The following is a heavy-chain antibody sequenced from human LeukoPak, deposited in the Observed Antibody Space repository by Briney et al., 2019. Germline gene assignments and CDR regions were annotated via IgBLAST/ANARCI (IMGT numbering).Heavy chain of an antibody. CDR2: IYYSGNT. D-gene: IGHD5-18*01. CDR3: ARDRGYSYGYVSDY. CDR1: GGSISSGDYS. Sequence: PSQTLSLTCAVSGGSISSGDYSWNWIRQPPGKGLEWIGFIYYSGNTYYNPSLKSRVTISVDTSKNQFSLKLSSVTAADTAVYYCARDRGYSYGYVSDYWGQGTLVTVSS. J-gene: IGHJ4*02. V-gene: IGHV4-30-4*07.